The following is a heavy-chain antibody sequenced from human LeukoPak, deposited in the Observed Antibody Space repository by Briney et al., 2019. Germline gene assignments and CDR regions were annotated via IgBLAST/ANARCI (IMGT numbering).Heavy chain of an antibody. J-gene: IGHJ5*02. CDR2: IIPIFGTA. CDR1: GGTFSSYA. Sequence: SVKVSCKASGGTFSSYAISWVRQAPGRGLEWMGGIIPIFGTANYAQKFQGRVTITADESTSTAYMELSSLRSEDTAVYYCAREVDFWSGYYNSYNWFDPWGQGTLVTVSS. CDR3: AREVDFWSGYYNSYNWFDP. D-gene: IGHD3-3*01. V-gene: IGHV1-69*13.